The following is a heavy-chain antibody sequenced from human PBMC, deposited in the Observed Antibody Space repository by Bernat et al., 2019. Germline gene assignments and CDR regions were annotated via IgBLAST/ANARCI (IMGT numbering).Heavy chain of an antibody. J-gene: IGHJ4*02. Sequence: QVQLVQSGAEVKKPGASVKVSCKASGYTFTSYYMHWVRQAPGQGLEWMGIINPSGGSTSYAKKFQGRVTMTRDTSTSTVYMELSSLRSEETAVYYCAREWHDSSGYYYPEDYFDYWGQGTLVTVSS. CDR2: INPSGGST. V-gene: IGHV1-46*03. CDR3: AREWHDSSGYYYPEDYFDY. D-gene: IGHD3-22*01. CDR1: GYTFTSYY.